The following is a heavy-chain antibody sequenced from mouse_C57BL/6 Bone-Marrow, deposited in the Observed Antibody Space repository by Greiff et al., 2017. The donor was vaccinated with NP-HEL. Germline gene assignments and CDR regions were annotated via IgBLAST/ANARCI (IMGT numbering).Heavy chain of an antibody. Sequence: VKLQQSGPELVKPGASVKISCKASGYAFSSSWMNWVKQRPGKGLEWIGRIYPGDGDTNYNGKFKGKATLTADKSSSTAYMQLSSLTSEDSAVYFCARHLHWYFDVWGTGTTVTVSS. CDR2: IYPGDGDT. V-gene: IGHV1-82*01. CDR3: ARHLHWYFDV. J-gene: IGHJ1*03. CDR1: GYAFSSSW.